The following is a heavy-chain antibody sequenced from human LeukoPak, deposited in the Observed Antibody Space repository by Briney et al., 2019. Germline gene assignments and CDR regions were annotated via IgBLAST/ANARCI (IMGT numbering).Heavy chain of an antibody. CDR3: AKAVVVVPAATPFDY. Sequence: PGGSLRLSCAASGFTFSSYAMTWVRQAPGKGLEWVSAISGSGTSTYYADSAKGRFTISRDNSKNTLYLQMNSLRAEDTAVYYCAKAVVVVPAATPFDYWGQGTLVTVSS. J-gene: IGHJ4*02. CDR2: ISGSGTST. V-gene: IGHV3-23*01. D-gene: IGHD2-2*01. CDR1: GFTFSSYA.